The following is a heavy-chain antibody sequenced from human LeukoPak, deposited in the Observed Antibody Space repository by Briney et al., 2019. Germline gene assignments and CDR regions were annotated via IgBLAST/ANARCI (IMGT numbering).Heavy chain of an antibody. CDR1: GGTFSSYA. CDR3: ARYVSDGYGDSRLPYFFDY. Sequence: VASVKVSCKASGGTFSSYAISWVRQAPGQGLEWMGGIIPIFGTANYAQKFQDRVTITTDDSTSTAYMELSSLRSEDTAVYYCARYVSDGYGDSRLPYFFDYWGQGTLVTVSS. D-gene: IGHD4-17*01. J-gene: IGHJ4*02. CDR2: IIPIFGTA. V-gene: IGHV1-69*05.